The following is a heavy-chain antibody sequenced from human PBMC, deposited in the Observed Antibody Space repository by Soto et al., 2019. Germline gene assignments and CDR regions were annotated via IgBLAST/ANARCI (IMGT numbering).Heavy chain of an antibody. J-gene: IGHJ3*02. CDR3: AKDHSGSFDI. D-gene: IGHD6-19*01. CDR2: ISYDGSNK. CDR1: GFTFSSYG. V-gene: IGHV3-30*18. Sequence: PGGSLRLSCAASGFTFSSYGMHWVRQAPGKGLEWVAVISYDGSNKYYADSVKGRFTISRDNSKNTLYLQMNSLRAEDTAVYYCAKDHSGSFDIWGQGTMVTVSS.